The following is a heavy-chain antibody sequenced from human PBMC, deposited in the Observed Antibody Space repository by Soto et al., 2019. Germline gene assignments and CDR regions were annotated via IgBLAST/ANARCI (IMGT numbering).Heavy chain of an antibody. CDR1: GFSFDDYA. Sequence: SLRLSCAASGFSFDDYAMHWVRQAPGKGLEWVSGLSWNSGRIGYADSVKGRFTISRDNAKNSLYLQMNSLRAEDTALYYCVKDIREQTYYYASSPYCYGMDVWGQGTTVTVSS. V-gene: IGHV3-9*01. D-gene: IGHD3-22*01. J-gene: IGHJ6*02. CDR3: VKDIREQTYYYASSPYCYGMDV. CDR2: LSWNSGRI.